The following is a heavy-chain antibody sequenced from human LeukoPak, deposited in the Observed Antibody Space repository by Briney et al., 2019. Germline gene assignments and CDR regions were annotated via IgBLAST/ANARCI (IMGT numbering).Heavy chain of an antibody. Sequence: SETLSLTCAVYGGSFSGYYWSLIRQPPGKGLEWIAEINHSGSTNYNPSLKSRVTISVDTSKNQFSLKLSSVTAADTAVYYCARGRLNDFWSGYCFDYWGQGTLVTVSS. D-gene: IGHD3-3*01. V-gene: IGHV4-34*01. CDR2: INHSGST. CDR3: ARGRLNDFWSGYCFDY. CDR1: GGSFSGYY. J-gene: IGHJ4*02.